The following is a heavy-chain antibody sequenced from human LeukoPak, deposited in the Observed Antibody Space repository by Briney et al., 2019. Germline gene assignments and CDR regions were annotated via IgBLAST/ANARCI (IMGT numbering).Heavy chain of an antibody. D-gene: IGHD6-13*01. V-gene: IGHV3-48*03. CDR3: AKGGQQLVIDY. CDR1: GFTFSSYE. CDR2: ISSSGSTI. Sequence: PGGSLRLSCAASGFTFSSYEMNWVRQAPGKGLEWVSYISSSGSTIYSADSVKGRFTISRDNAKNSLYLQMNSLRAEDTAVYYCAKGGQQLVIDYWGQGTLVTVSS. J-gene: IGHJ4*02.